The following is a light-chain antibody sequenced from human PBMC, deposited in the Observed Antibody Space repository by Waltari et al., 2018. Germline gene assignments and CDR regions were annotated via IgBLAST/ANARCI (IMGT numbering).Light chain of an antibody. CDR1: QRFGRW. CDR3: QQYASYSGS. CDR2: DIS. J-gene: IGKJ2*03. Sequence: DIQMPQSPSTLSASVGDRVTITCRASQRFGRWLAWYQQKPGQAPKLLIYDISTLEGGVPSRFSGSGSGTEFTLTVSNLQPDDFAAYFCQQYASYSGSFGQGTRLEIK. V-gene: IGKV1-5*01.